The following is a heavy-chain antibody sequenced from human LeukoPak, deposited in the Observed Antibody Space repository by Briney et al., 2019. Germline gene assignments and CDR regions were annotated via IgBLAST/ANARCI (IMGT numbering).Heavy chain of an antibody. CDR2: ISSSSSYI. CDR1: GFTFSSYS. Sequence: PGGTLRLSCAASGFTFSSYSMTWVRQAPGKGLEWVSSISSSSSYIYYADSVKGRFTISRDNAKNSLYLQMNSLRAEDTAVYYCARTGPLGNWFDPWGQGTLVTVSS. CDR3: ARTGPLGNWFDP. J-gene: IGHJ5*02. V-gene: IGHV3-21*01. D-gene: IGHD1-14*01.